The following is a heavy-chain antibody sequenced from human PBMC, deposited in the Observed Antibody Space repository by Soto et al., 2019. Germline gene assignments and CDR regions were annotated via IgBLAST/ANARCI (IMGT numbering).Heavy chain of an antibody. CDR2: IRNTGSPK. Sequence: EVQVVESGGGLVKPGGSLRLSCAASGFIFSSYNMNWVRQAPGKGLEWVSYIRNTGSPKYYADSVKGRFTISRDNANNSLYLQMNSLRAEDTAVYYCARKGYGDYGGMDVWGQGTTFTVSS. V-gene: IGHV3-21*01. CDR3: ARKGYGDYGGMDV. CDR1: GFIFSSYN. J-gene: IGHJ6*01. D-gene: IGHD4-17*01.